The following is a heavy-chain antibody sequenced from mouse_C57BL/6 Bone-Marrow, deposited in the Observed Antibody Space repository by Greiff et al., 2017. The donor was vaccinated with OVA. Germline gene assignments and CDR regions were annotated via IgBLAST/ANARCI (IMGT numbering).Heavy chain of an antibody. CDR2: IDPSDSYT. V-gene: IGHV1-59*01. CDR3: ARALYYSSLVRFAY. CDR1: GYTFTSYW. D-gene: IGHD1-1*01. Sequence: QVQLQQPGAELVRPGTSVKLSCKASGYTFTSYWMHWVKQRPGQGLEWIGVIDPSDSYTNYNQKFKGKATLTVDTYSSTAYMQLSSLTSEDSAVYYCARALYYSSLVRFAYWGQGTLVTVSA. J-gene: IGHJ3*01.